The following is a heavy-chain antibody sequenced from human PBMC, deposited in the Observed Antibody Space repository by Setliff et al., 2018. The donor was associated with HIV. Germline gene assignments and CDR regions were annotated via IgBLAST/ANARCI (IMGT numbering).Heavy chain of an antibody. CDR2: IYNSAST. J-gene: IGHJ4*02. Sequence: SETLSLTCTISGGSFGVYRWSWIRQSAGRGLEWIGYIYNSASTSYNPSLKSRVTISVDTSKNQFSLKLSSVTAADTAVYYCARHSPSDYWGQGTLVTVSS. CDR3: ARHSPSDY. CDR1: GGSFGVYR. V-gene: IGHV4-59*08.